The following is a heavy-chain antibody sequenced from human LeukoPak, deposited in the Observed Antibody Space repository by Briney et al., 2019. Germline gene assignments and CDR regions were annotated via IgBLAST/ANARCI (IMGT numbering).Heavy chain of an antibody. J-gene: IGHJ4*02. CDR2: ISYDGSNK. D-gene: IGHD3-16*01. Sequence: PGGSLRLSCAASGFTFDDYAMHWVRQAPGKGLEWVAVISYDGSNKYYADSVKGRFTISRDNSKNTLYLQMNSLRAEDTAVYYCARALDEGARFDYWGQGTLVTVSS. CDR3: ARALDEGARFDY. CDR1: GFTFDDYA. V-gene: IGHV3-30-3*01.